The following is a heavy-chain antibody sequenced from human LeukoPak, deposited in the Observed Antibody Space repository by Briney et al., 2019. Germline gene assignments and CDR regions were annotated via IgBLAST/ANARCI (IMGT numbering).Heavy chain of an antibody. V-gene: IGHV3-30*18. D-gene: IGHD4-17*01. CDR2: ISYDGSNK. CDR1: GFTFSSYG. Sequence: PGGSLRLSCAASGFTFSSYGMHWVRQAPGKGLEWVAVISYDGSNKHYADSVKGRFTISRDNSKNTLYLQMSSLRAEDTAVYYCAKDVWVTTGIDYWGQGTLVTVSS. CDR3: AKDVWVTTGIDY. J-gene: IGHJ4*02.